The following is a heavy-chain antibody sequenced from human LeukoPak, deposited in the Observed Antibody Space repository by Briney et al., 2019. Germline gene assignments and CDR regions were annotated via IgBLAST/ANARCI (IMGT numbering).Heavy chain of an antibody. CDR1: GYTLTELS. CDR3: ATLDSSGFGYYFDY. V-gene: IGHV1-24*01. Sequence: GASVKVSCKVSGYTLTELSVHWVRQAPGKGLEWMGGFDPEDGETIYAQKFQGRVTMTEDTSTDTAYMELSSLRSEDTAVYYCATLDSSGFGYYFDYWGQGTLVTVSS. J-gene: IGHJ4*02. CDR2: FDPEDGET. D-gene: IGHD3-22*01.